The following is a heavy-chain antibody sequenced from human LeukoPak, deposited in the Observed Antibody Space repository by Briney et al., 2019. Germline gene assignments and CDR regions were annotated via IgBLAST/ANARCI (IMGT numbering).Heavy chain of an antibody. CDR1: GYTFTSYG. J-gene: IGHJ4*02. D-gene: IGHD1-7*01. CDR2: ISAHNGNI. Sequence: ASVKVSCKASGYTFTSYGISWVRQAPGQGLEWMGWISAHNGNINYAQKLQGRVTMTKDTSTNTAYMELRSLRSDDTAVYYCARDRANYEIDYWGQGTLVTVSS. V-gene: IGHV1-18*01. CDR3: ARDRANYEIDY.